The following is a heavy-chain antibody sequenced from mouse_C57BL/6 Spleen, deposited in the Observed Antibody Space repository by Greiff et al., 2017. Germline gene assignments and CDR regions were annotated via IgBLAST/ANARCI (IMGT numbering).Heavy chain of an antibody. V-gene: IGHV5-17*01. D-gene: IGHD1-1*01. Sequence: EVQLVESGGGLVKPGGSLKLSCAASGFTFSDYGMHWVRQAPEKGLEWVAYISSGSSTIYYADTVKGRFTISRDNAKNTLFLQMTSLRSEDTAMYYCAIITTVVGYFDVWGTGTTVTVSS. CDR2: ISSGSSTI. CDR1: GFTFSDYG. J-gene: IGHJ1*03. CDR3: AIITTVVGYFDV.